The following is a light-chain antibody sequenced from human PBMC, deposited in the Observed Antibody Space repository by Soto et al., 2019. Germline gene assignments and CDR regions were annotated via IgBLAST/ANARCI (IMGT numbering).Light chain of an antibody. Sequence: QSVLTQPASVSGSPGQSITISCTGTSSDVGGYNFVSWYQQYPGKAPKLMIYDVSDRPSGVSNRFSGSKSANTASLTISGLQDEDEADYYCSSYTSSSTQVFGTGTKVTVL. V-gene: IGLV2-14*01. J-gene: IGLJ1*01. CDR1: SSDVGGYNF. CDR2: DVS. CDR3: SSYTSSSTQV.